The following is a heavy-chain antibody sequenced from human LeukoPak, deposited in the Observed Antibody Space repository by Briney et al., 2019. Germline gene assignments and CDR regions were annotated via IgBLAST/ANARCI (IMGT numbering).Heavy chain of an antibody. Sequence: ASVKVSCKASGDTFISYAISWVRQAPGQGLEWMGGIIPIFGTANYAQKFQGRVTMTRNTSISTAYMELSSLRSEDTAVYYCARDNTFWFDPWGQGTLVTVSS. D-gene: IGHD3-16*01. CDR3: ARDNTFWFDP. J-gene: IGHJ5*02. CDR1: GDTFISYA. V-gene: IGHV1-69*05. CDR2: IIPIFGTA.